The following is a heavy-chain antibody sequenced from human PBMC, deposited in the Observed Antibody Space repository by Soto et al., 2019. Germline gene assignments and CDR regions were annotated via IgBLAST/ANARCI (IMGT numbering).Heavy chain of an antibody. V-gene: IGHV3-21*01. CDR3: ASAVATMPRGAPGD. J-gene: IGHJ1*01. Sequence: EVRLVESGGGPVKPGGSLRLSCVASGFTFGSYSINWVRQAPGKGLEWVSMITSSSSHRHYADSVQGRFTVSRDNAKNTMYRQIDNLVVEDTAVYYLASAVATMPRGAPGDWGQVTLVTVSS. CDR1: GFTFGSYS. D-gene: IGHD3-10*01. CDR2: ITSSSSHR.